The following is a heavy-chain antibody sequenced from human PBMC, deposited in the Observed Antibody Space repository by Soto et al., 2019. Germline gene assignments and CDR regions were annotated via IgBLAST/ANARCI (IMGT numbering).Heavy chain of an antibody. D-gene: IGHD3-9*01. CDR1: GYTFTSYG. CDR2: ISAYNGNT. Sequence: VASVKVSCKASGYTFTSYGISWVRQAPGQGLEWMGWISAYNGNTNYAQKLQGRVTMTTDTSTSTAYMELRSLRSDDTAVYYCARGLLTGTHDYYYYGMDVWGQGTTVTVSS. V-gene: IGHV1-18*01. CDR3: ARGLLTGTHDYYYYGMDV. J-gene: IGHJ6*02.